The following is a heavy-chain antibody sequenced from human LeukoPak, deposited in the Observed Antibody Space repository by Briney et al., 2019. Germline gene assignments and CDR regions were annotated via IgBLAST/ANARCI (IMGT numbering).Heavy chain of an antibody. D-gene: IGHD6-19*01. CDR2: IYYRGTT. J-gene: IGHJ4*02. CDR1: GGSISGSSSY. V-gene: IGHV4-39*07. Sequence: PSETLSLTCTVSGGSISGSSSYWGWIRQPPGEGLEWIGNIYYRGTTYYSPSLKSRVTISVDTSKNQFSLKLSSVTAADTAVYYCARGTAVAHDYWGQGTLVTVSS. CDR3: ARGTAVAHDY.